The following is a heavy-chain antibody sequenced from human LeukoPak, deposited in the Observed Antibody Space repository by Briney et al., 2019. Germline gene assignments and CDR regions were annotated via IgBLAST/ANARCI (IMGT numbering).Heavy chain of an antibody. CDR2: ISSSSSYI. D-gene: IGHD3-3*01. V-gene: IGHV3-21*01. Sequence: GGSLRLSCAASGFTFSSYSMNWVRQAPGKGLEWVSSISSSSSYIYYADSVKGRFTISRDNAKNSLYLQMNSLRAEDTAVYYCARIPTHRWLLHLYYFDYWGQGTLVTVSS. J-gene: IGHJ4*02. CDR1: GFTFSSYS. CDR3: ARIPTHRWLLHLYYFDY.